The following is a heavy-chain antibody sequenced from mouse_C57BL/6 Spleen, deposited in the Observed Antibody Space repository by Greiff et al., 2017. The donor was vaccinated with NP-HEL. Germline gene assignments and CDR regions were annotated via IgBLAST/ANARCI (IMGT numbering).Heavy chain of an antibody. V-gene: IGHV1-82*01. D-gene: IGHD2-14*01. Sequence: VKLQQSGPELVKPGASVKISCKASGYAFSSSWMNWVKQRPGKGLEWIGRIYPGDGDTDYNGKFKGKATLTADKSSSTAYLQLSSLTSEDSAVYFCARGEVYFDDKGQGATLSVSS. CDR1: GYAFSSSW. CDR3: ARGEVYFDD. CDR2: IYPGDGDT. J-gene: IGHJ2*01.